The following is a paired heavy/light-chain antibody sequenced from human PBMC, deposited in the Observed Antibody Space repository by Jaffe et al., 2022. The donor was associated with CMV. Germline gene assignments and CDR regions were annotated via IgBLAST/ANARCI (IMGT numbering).Light chain of an antibody. Sequence: QSALTQPASVSGSPGQSITISCTGTSSDVGGYNYVSWYQQHPGKAPKLMIYDVSNRPSGVSNRFSGSKSGNTASLTISGLQAEDEADYYCSSYTSSSTLVWVFGGGTKLTVL. CDR2: DVS. J-gene: IGLJ3*02. V-gene: IGLV2-14*03. CDR3: SSYTSSSTLVWV. CDR1: SSDVGGYNY.
Heavy chain of an antibody. CDR3: AKGGAAASYYYYYYMDV. D-gene: IGHD6-13*01. Sequence: EVQLVESGGGLVQPGGSLRLSCAASGFTFSSYAMSWVRQAPGKGLEWVSAISGSGGSTYYADSVKGRFTISRDNSKNTLYLQMNSLRAEDTAVYYCAKGGAAASYYYYYYMDVWGKGTTVTVSS. J-gene: IGHJ6*03. CDR2: ISGSGGST. CDR1: GFTFSSYA. V-gene: IGHV3-23*04.